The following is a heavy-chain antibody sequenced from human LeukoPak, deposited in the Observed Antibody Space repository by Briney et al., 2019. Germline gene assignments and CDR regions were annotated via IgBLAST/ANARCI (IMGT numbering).Heavy chain of an antibody. Sequence: GGSLRLSCAASGFSFSSYEMNWVRQAPGKGLEWISYISASGTLTHYADSVEGRFTISRDNAKNSLYLQMNSLRAGDTAVYYCARDPNSGPLWDFDYWGQGTLVTVSS. CDR2: ISASGTLT. D-gene: IGHD2-15*01. J-gene: IGHJ4*02. CDR3: ARDPNSGPLWDFDY. V-gene: IGHV3-48*03. CDR1: GFSFSSYE.